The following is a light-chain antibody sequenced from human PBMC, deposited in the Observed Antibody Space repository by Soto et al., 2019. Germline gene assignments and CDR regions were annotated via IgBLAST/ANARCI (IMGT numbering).Light chain of an antibody. V-gene: IGLV2-11*01. CDR2: DVT. J-gene: IGLJ1*01. Sequence: QSVLTQPRSVSGSPGQSVTISCTGSSSDVGGYNYVSWYQQQPGKAPKLLIYDVTIRTSGVSARCSGSKSGNTASLTISGLQAEDDADYFCCSYEGTYTSFVFGTGTKVTVL. CDR1: SSDVGGYNY. CDR3: CSYEGTYTSFV.